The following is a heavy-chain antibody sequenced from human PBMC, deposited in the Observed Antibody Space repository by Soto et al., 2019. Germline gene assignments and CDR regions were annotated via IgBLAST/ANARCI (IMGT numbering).Heavy chain of an antibody. CDR1: GFTFSSYG. J-gene: IGHJ4*02. CDR2: ISYDGSNK. V-gene: IGHV3-30*18. D-gene: IGHD3-9*01. Sequence: GWSLRLSCAASGFTFSSYGMHLVRQAPGKGLEWVAVISYDGSNKYYADSVKGRFTISRDNSKNTLYLQMNSLRAEDTAVYYCAKDLESLRYFDWLLSDWGQGTLVTVSS. CDR3: AKDLESLRYFDWLLSD.